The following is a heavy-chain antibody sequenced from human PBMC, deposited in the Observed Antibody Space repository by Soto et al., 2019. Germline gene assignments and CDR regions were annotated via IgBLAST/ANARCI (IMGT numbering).Heavy chain of an antibody. V-gene: IGHV1-3*01. Sequence: XSVKVSCNASGYPFTRYTMNWVRQAPGQRLAWMGWIDPDNGNTKSSQKFQYRVIITRDTSASTAYMDLSSLRSEDTAVYYCARGIATGQLDPWGQGTLVTVSS. CDR1: GYPFTRYT. CDR2: IDPDNGNT. D-gene: IGHD2-15*01. J-gene: IGHJ5*02. CDR3: ARGIATGQLDP.